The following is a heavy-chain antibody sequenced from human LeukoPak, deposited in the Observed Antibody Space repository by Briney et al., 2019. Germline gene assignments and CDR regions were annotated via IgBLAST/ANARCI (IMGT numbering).Heavy chain of an antibody. CDR2: IYYSGST. Sequence: SETLSLTCTVSGGSISSSSYYWGWIRQPPGKGLEWIGSIYYSGSTYYNPSLKSRVTISVDTSKNQFSLKLSSVTAADTAVYYCASLSIAVVGYWGQGTLVTVSS. D-gene: IGHD6-19*01. CDR3: ASLSIAVVGY. J-gene: IGHJ4*02. V-gene: IGHV4-39*07. CDR1: GGSISSSSYY.